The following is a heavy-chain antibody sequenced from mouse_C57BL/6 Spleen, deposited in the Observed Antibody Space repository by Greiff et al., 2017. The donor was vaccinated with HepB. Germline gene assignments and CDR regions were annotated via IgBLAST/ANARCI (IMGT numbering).Heavy chain of an antibody. CDR2: ISSGSSTI. D-gene: IGHD2-3*01. CDR3: ARDGYYAYFDY. V-gene: IGHV5-17*01. CDR1: GFTFSDYG. Sequence: DVMLVESGGGLVKPGGSLKLSCAASGFTFSDYGMHWVRQAPEKGLEWVAYISSGSSTIYYADTVKGRFTISRDNAKNTLFLQMTSLRSEDTAMYYCARDGYYAYFDYWGQGTTLTVSS. J-gene: IGHJ2*01.